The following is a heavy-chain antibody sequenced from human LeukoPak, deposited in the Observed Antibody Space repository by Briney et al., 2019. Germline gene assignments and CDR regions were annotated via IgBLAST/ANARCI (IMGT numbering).Heavy chain of an antibody. CDR3: AGGSIGAAGTLDY. CDR2: ISSSSSYI. J-gene: IGHJ4*02. D-gene: IGHD6-13*01. V-gene: IGHV3-21*01. CDR1: GFTFSSYS. Sequence: GGSLRLSCAASGFTFSSYSMNWVRQAPGKGLEWVSSISSSSSYIYYADSVKGRFTISRDNAKNSLYLQMNSLRAEDTAVYYCAGGSIGAAGTLDYWGQGTLVTVSS.